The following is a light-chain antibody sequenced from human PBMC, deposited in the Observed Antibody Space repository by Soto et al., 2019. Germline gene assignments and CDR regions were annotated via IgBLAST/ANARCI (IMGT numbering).Light chain of an antibody. J-gene: IGKJ1*01. CDR1: QSVLYSSNNKNY. CDR2: WAS. Sequence: DIVMTQSPDSLAVSLGERATINCKSSQSVLYSSNNKNYLAWYQQKPGQPPKLLIYWASTRESVVPDRFSGSGSGTDFSLTISSXXXEDVAVYYCQQYCSXPSTFGQGTKXEX. V-gene: IGKV4-1*01. CDR3: QQYCSXPST.